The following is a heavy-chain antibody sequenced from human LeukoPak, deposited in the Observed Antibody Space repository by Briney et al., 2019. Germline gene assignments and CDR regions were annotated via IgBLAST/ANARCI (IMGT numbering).Heavy chain of an antibody. Sequence: PSQTLSLTCTVSGGSISSSNYYWSWIRQPAGKGLEWIGRIYTSGSTNYNPSLKSRVTISVDTSKNQFSLKLSSVTAADTAVYYCARTSGYSSLAFWGQGTPVTVSS. CDR1: GGSISSSNYY. V-gene: IGHV4-61*02. CDR3: ARTSGYSSLAF. J-gene: IGHJ4*02. CDR2: IYTSGST. D-gene: IGHD6-19*01.